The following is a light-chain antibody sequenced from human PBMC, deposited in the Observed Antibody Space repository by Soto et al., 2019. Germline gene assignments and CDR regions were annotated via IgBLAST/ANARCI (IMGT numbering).Light chain of an antibody. CDR2: DAS. Sequence: EIVLTQSPATLSLSPGERATLYCRSSPRVSSYLAWYQQKPGQAPRLLIYDASNRATGITSRFRGSGSGTDFTFTISSLETEDCAVYYCQQRSNWPFTFGGGTKVEIK. J-gene: IGKJ4*02. CDR3: QQRSNWPFT. CDR1: PRVSSY. V-gene: IGKV3-11*01.